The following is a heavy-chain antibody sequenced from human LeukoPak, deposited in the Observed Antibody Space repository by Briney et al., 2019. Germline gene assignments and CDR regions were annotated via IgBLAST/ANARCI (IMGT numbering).Heavy chain of an antibody. J-gene: IGHJ4*02. CDR3: AKDSPDYSLDY. D-gene: IGHD4-11*01. CDR2: ISYDGSNK. CDR1: GFTFSSYG. V-gene: IGHV3-30*18. Sequence: GGSLRLSCAASGFTFSSYGMHWVRQAPGKGLEWVAVISYDGSNKYYADSVKGRFTISRDNSKNTLHLQMNSLRAEDTAVYYCAKDSPDYSLDYWGQGTLVTVSS.